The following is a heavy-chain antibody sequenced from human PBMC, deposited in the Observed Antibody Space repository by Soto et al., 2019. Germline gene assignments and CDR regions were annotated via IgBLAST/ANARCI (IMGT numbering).Heavy chain of an antibody. CDR3: AKESAARGSDY. Sequence: EVQLLESGGGLVQPGGSLRLSCAASGFTFSNYALTWVRQAPGKGLEWVSNIITSGGNTDYADSVRGRFTISRDNSKNTVYLQMNSLRGEDTAIFYCAKESAARGSDYWGQGTLVTVSS. D-gene: IGHD6-6*01. J-gene: IGHJ4*02. CDR2: IITSGGNT. CDR1: GFTFSNYA. V-gene: IGHV3-23*01.